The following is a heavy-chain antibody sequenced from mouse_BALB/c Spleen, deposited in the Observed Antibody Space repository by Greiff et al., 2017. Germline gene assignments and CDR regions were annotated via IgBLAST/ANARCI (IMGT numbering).Heavy chain of an antibody. D-gene: IGHD2-2*01. CDR1: GYTFTGYY. Sequence: AHVKQSGPELVKPGASVKISCKASGYTFTGYYMHWVKQSHVKSLEWIGCINPYNGSTSYNQNFKDKASLTVDKSSSTAYMELHSLTSEDSAVYYYARPCAGCYAMDYWGQGTSVTVSS. V-gene: IGHV1-34*02. CDR2: INPYNGST. J-gene: IGHJ4*01. CDR3: ARPCAGCYAMDY.